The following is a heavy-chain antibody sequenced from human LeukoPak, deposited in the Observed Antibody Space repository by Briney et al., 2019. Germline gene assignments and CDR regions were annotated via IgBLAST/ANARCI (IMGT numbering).Heavy chain of an antibody. Sequence: SGGSLRLSCAASGFTFSSYGMHWVRQAPGKGLEWVAVISYDGSNKYYADSVKGRFTISRDNSKNTLYLQMNSLRAEDTAVYYCARDTIVVVVAAPDYWGQGTLVTVSS. CDR1: GFTFSSYG. CDR3: ARDTIVVVVAAPDY. D-gene: IGHD2-15*01. CDR2: ISYDGSNK. V-gene: IGHV3-30*19. J-gene: IGHJ4*02.